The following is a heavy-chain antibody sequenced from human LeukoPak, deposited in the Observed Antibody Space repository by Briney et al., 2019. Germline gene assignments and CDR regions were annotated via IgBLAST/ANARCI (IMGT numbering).Heavy chain of an antibody. CDR3: AKDILLKGSSWYWGYYYYGMDV. CDR1: GFTFDDYA. J-gene: IGHJ6*02. Sequence: GGSLRLSCAASGFTFDDYAMHWVRQAPGKGLEWVSLISGDGGSTYYADSVKGRFTISRDNSKNSLYLQMNSLRTEDTVLYYCAKDILLKGSSWYWGYYYYGMDVWGQGTTVTVSS. CDR2: ISGDGGST. V-gene: IGHV3-43*02. D-gene: IGHD6-13*01.